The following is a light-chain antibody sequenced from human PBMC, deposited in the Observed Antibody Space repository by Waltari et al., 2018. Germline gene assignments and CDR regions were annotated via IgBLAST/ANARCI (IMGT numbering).Light chain of an antibody. V-gene: IGLV4-69*01. Sequence: QLVLTQSPSASASLGASVKLTCTLSSGHSSNVIAWLQQQPEKGPRYLMKVNSEGSHSKGDEIPDRFSGSSFGAERYLTISSLQSEDEADYYCQTGGHGTWVFGGGTKLTVL. CDR2: VNSEGSH. J-gene: IGLJ3*02. CDR3: QTGGHGTWV. CDR1: SGHSSNV.